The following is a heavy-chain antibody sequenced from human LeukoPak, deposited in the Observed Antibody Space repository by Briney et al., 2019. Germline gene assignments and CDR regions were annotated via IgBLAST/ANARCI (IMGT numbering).Heavy chain of an antibody. J-gene: IGHJ5*02. CDR3: ARVTGSENWFDP. Sequence: SETLSLTCTVSGYSISSGYYWGWIRQPPGKGLEWIGSIYHSGSTYHNPSLKSRVTISVDTSKNQFSLKLSSVTAADTAVYYCARVTGSENWFDPWGQGTLVTVSS. V-gene: IGHV4-38-2*02. CDR1: GYSISSGYY. D-gene: IGHD1-14*01. CDR2: IYHSGST.